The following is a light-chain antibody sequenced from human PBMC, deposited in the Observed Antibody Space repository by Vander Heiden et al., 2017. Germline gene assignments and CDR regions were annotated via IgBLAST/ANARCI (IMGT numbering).Light chain of an antibody. CDR2: LAS. V-gene: IGKV4-1*01. J-gene: IGKJ1*01. CDR3: QQYYSTPRT. CDR1: QRVLYNSNDKNY. Sequence: DIVMTQSPHSLAVSPGETATITCKSSQRVLYNSNDKNYLAWYQQKPGQPPKLLIYLASTRESGVPDRFSGSGSGTDFTLTISSLQAEDVAVYYCQQYYSTPRTFGQGTKVEIK.